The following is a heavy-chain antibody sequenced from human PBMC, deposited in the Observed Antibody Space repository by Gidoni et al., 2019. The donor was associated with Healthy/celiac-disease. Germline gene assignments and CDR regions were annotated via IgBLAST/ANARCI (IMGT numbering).Heavy chain of an antibody. V-gene: IGHV1-2*02. J-gene: IGHJ4*02. Sequence: QVQLVQSGAGVKQPGASVKVSCKASGYTFTGYYIHWVRQAPGQGLEWMGWINPNSGGTNYAQNFQGRVTMTRDTSISTAYMELSRLRSDDTAVYYCARGNYGKEHIDYWGQGTLVTVSS. CDR1: GYTFTGYY. CDR3: ARGNYGKEHIDY. D-gene: IGHD1-7*01. CDR2: INPNSGGT.